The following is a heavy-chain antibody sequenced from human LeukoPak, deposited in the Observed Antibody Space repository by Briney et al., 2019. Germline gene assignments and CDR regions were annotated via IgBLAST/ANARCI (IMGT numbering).Heavy chain of an antibody. V-gene: IGHV4-59*01. CDR2: IYYSGNT. CDR3: ARITIFGVVAFDY. CDR1: GGSISGYL. D-gene: IGHD3-3*01. Sequence: SETLSLTCTVSGGSISGYLWSWIRQPPGRGPEWIGYIYYSGNTNYNPSLKSRVTISVDTSKNQFSLKLSSVTAADTAVYYCARITIFGVVAFDYWGQGTLVTVSS. J-gene: IGHJ4*02.